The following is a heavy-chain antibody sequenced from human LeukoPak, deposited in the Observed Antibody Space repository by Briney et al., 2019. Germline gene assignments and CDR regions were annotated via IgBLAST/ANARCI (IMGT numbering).Heavy chain of an antibody. CDR2: IEQDGSEK. J-gene: IGHJ4*02. V-gene: IGHV3-7*01. D-gene: IGHD6-13*01. CDR1: GFTFSTYW. Sequence: GGSLRLSCAASGFTFSTYWMSWVRQAPGKGLEWVANIEQDGSEKYYIDSVKGRFTISRDNAKNSLYLQMNSLRAEDTAMYYCARDSAGNDYWGQGTLVTVSS. CDR3: ARDSAGNDY.